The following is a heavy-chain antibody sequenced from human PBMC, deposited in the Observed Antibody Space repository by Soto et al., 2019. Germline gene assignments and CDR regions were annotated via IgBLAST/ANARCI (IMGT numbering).Heavy chain of an antibody. CDR3: ARDKITGLFDY. CDR1: GGSFSGYY. D-gene: IGHD2-8*02. CDR2: INHSGST. V-gene: IGHV4-34*01. Sequence: QVQLQQWGAGLLKPSETLSLTCAVYGGSFSGYYWTWIRQPPWTGLEWIGEINHSGSTNYNPSLKXXVTISVDTSKNQSSLKLTSVTAADTAVYYCARDKITGLFDYWGQGTLVTVSS. J-gene: IGHJ4*02.